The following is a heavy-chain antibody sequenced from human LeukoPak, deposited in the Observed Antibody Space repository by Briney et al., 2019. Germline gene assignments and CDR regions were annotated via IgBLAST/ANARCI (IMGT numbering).Heavy chain of an antibody. CDR1: GGSISSGSYY. CDR2: IYTSGST. V-gene: IGHV4-61*02. J-gene: IGHJ4*02. D-gene: IGHD2/OR15-2a*01. Sequence: SETLSLTCTVSGGSISSGSYYWSWIRQPAGKGLEWIGRIYTSGSTNYNPSLKSRVTISVDTSKNQFSLKLSSVTAADTAVYYCAREDYLGTYYFDYWGQGTLVTVSS. CDR3: AREDYLGTYYFDY.